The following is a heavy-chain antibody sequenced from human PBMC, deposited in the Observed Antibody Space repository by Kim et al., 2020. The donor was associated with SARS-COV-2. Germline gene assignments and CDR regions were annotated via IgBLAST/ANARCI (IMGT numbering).Heavy chain of an antibody. CDR3: TSRPPYSWSYPRRAFDI. Sequence: GGSLRLSCTASGFTFGDYAMSWFRQAPGKGLEWVGFIRSKAYGGTTEYAASVKGRFTISRDDSKSIAYLQMNSLKTEDTAVYYCTSRPPYSWSYPRRAFDIWGQGTMVTVSS. J-gene: IGHJ3*02. CDR2: IRSKAYGGTT. CDR1: GFTFGDYA. V-gene: IGHV3-49*03. D-gene: IGHD1-26*01.